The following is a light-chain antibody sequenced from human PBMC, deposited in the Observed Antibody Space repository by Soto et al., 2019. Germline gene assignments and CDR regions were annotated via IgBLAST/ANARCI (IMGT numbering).Light chain of an antibody. CDR1: NIGGKS. V-gene: IGLV3-21*02. CDR3: QVWDNNYDHYV. J-gene: IGLJ1*01. CDR2: DDG. Sequence: SYDLTQPPSVSVAPGQTARITCGGNNIGGKSLHWYQQKPGQAPVLVVYDDGDRPSGIPERFSGSNSGNTATLTISRVEAEDEADYYCQVWDNNYDHYVFGTGTKVTVL.